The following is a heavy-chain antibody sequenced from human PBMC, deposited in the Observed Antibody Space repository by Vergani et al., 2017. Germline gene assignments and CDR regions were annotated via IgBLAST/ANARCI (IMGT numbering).Heavy chain of an antibody. CDR3: ARARGGWELPKFDY. J-gene: IGHJ4*02. V-gene: IGHV4-59*01. D-gene: IGHD1-26*01. CDR1: GGSISSYY. Sequence: QLQLQESGPGLVKPSETLSLTCTVSGGSISSYYWSWIRQPPGKGLEWIGYIYYSGSTNYNPSLKSRVTISVDTSKNQFSLKLSSVTAADTAVYYCARARGGWELPKFDYWGQGTLVTVSS. CDR2: IYYSGST.